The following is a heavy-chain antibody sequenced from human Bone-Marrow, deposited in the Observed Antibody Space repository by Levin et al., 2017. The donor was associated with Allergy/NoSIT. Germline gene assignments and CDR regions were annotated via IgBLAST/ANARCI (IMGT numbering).Heavy chain of an antibody. V-gene: IGHV5-51*01. J-gene: IGHJ4*02. CDR2: IYPGDSDT. Sequence: GESLKISCKGSGYSFTSYWIGWVRQMPGKGLEWMGIIYPGDSDTRYSPSFQGQVTISADKSISTAYLQWSSLKASDTAMYYCARGLTSGWYSGYFDYWGQGTLVTVSS. D-gene: IGHD6-19*01. CDR1: GYSFTSYW. CDR3: ARGLTSGWYSGYFDY.